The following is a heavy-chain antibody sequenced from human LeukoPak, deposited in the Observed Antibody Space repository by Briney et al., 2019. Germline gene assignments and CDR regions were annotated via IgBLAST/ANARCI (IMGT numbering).Heavy chain of an antibody. CDR1: GFIFNSYS. J-gene: IGHJ4*02. CDR3: ARDDYGGVDY. CDR2: ISSSSTYI. D-gene: IGHD4-17*01. Sequence: GGSLRLSCAASGFIFNSYSMNWVRQAPGKGLEWVSSISSSSTYIYYADSVKGRFTISRDNAKNSLYLQMNSLRAEDTAVYYCARDDYGGVDYWGQGTLVTVSS. V-gene: IGHV3-21*01.